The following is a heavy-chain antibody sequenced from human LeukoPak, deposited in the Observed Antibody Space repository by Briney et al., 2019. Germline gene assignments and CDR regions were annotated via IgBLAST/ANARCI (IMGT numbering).Heavy chain of an antibody. CDR2: IYYSGST. J-gene: IGHJ2*01. Sequence: SETLSLTCSVSGGSISGYHWNWIRQPPGKGLEWIGYIYYSGSTYYNPSLKSRVTISVDTSKNQFSLKLSSVTAADTAVYYCARRTSTVAHWYFDLWGRGTLVTVSS. CDR1: GGSISGYH. V-gene: IGHV4-59*06. CDR3: ARRTSTVAHWYFDL.